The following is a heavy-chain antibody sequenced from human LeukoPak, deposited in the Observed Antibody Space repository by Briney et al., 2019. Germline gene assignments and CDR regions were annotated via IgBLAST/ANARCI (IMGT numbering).Heavy chain of an antibody. CDR3: ARDRTSGGGTALED. J-gene: IGHJ4*02. Sequence: GGSLRLSCAASGFSFSRSAMHWVRQAPGKGLEWVTILSNDGSYTYYADSVKGRFTVSRDSSKNTLFLEMDSLRPEDTATYFCARDRTSGGGTALEDWGQGTLVTVSS. CDR1: GFSFSRSA. CDR2: LSNDGSYT. D-gene: IGHD2-15*01. V-gene: IGHV3-30*04.